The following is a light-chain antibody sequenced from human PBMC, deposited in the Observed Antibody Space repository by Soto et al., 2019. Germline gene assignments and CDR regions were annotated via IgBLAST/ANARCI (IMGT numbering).Light chain of an antibody. CDR2: ENH. Sequence: QSALTQPPSVSAAPGQRDTISCSGSNSNIGDASVAWYQQLPGTAPKLLIYENHKRPSGIPDRFSGAKSGTSATLGITGLQTGDEADYYGGTWDRSLNAEVFGGGTQLTVL. J-gene: IGLJ7*01. CDR1: NSNIGDAS. CDR3: GTWDRSLNAEV. V-gene: IGLV1-51*01.